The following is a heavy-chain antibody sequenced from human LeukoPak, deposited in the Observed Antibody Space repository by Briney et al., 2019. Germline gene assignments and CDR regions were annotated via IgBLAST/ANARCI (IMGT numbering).Heavy chain of an antibody. CDR2: TYYRAKWYN. CDR3: ARVESDGSGSYYNH. D-gene: IGHD3-10*01. CDR1: GDSVSSNSAA. Sequence: SQTLSLTCAISGDSVSSNSAAWNWIRQSPSRGLEWLGWTYYRAKWYNHYAVSVKSRITINPDTSKNQFSLELNAVTPEDTAVYYCARVESDGSGSYYNHWGQGTLVTVSS. J-gene: IGHJ5*02. V-gene: IGHV6-1*01.